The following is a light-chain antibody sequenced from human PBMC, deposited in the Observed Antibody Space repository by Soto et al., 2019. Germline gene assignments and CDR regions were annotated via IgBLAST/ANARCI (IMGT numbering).Light chain of an antibody. CDR1: SSNIGAGYD. V-gene: IGLV1-40*01. CDR3: QSYDSSLSAYV. CDR2: DNI. Sequence: QSVLTQPPSVSGAPGQRVTISCTASSSNIGAGYDVHWYQQLPGTAPKLLIYDNINRPSGVPDRFSGSTSGTSASLAITGLQADDEADYYCQSYDSSLSAYVFGTGTKVTVL. J-gene: IGLJ1*01.